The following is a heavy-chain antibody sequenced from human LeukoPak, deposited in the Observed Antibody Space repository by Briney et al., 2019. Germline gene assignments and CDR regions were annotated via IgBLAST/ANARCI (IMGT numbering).Heavy chain of an antibody. CDR2: INPNSGGT. D-gene: IGHD6-19*01. V-gene: IGHV1-2*02. CDR3: ARASEGAVAGSLDY. CDR1: GYTFTGYD. J-gene: IGHJ4*02. Sequence: ASVKVSCKASGYTFTGYDMHWVRQPPGQGLGLMGWINPNSGGTNYAQKFQGRGTMTRDTSISTAYMEMSRLRSDDTAVYYCARASEGAVAGSLDYWGQGTLVTVSS.